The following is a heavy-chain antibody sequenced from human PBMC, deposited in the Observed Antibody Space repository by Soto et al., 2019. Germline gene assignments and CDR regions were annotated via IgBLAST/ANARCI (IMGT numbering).Heavy chain of an antibody. CDR1: GFTFGSYA. CDR3: ARPLWRDDYNWGYFDL. CDR2: ISYDGSNK. J-gene: IGHJ2*01. V-gene: IGHV3-30-3*01. D-gene: IGHD4-4*01. Sequence: QVQLVKSGGGVVQPGRSLRLSCAASGFTFGSYAMHWVRQAPGKGLEWVAVISYDGSNKYYADSVKGRFTISRDNSKNTLYLQMNSLRAEDTAVYYCARPLWRDDYNWGYFDLWGRGTLVTVSS.